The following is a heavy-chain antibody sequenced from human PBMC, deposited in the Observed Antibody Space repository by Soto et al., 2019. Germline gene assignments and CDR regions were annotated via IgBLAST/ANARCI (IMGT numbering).Heavy chain of an antibody. J-gene: IGHJ4*02. CDR2: IIPILGIA. CDR1: GGTFSSYT. Sequence: QVQLVQSGAEVKKPGSSVKVSCKASGGTFSSYTISWVRQAPGQGLEWMGRIIPILGIANYAQKFQGRVTITADKSTSTGYMELSSLRSEDTAVYYCARDRGDSSGCFDYWGQGTLVTVSS. D-gene: IGHD3-22*01. CDR3: ARDRGDSSGCFDY. V-gene: IGHV1-69*08.